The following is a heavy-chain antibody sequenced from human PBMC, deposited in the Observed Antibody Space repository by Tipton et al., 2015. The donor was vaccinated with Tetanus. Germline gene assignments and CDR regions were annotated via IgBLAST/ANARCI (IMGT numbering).Heavy chain of an antibody. CDR1: GYTFTGYY. CDR3: ARDRGDYIYYGMDV. V-gene: IGHV1-2*02. D-gene: IGHD3-22*01. Sequence: QLVQSGPEMKKPGALVKVSCKASGYTFTGYYMYWVRQAPGQGLEWMGWIDPNSGGTVYAQKFQGRVTMTRDTSISTAYLELSSLRSDDTAVYYCARDRGDYIYYGMDVWGPGTTVTAS. CDR2: IDPNSGGT. J-gene: IGHJ6*02.